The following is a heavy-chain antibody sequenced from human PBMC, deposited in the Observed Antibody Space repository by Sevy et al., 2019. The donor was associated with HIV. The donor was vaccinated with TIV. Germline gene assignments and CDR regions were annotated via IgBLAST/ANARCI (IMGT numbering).Heavy chain of an antibody. V-gene: IGHV3-15*01. J-gene: IGHJ5*02. Sequence: GGSLRLSCAASGFTFSNAWMSWVRQAPGKGLEWVGRIKSKTDGGKTDYAAPVKGRFTISRDDSKNTLYLQMNSLKTEDTAVYYCTTVSRSRENWFDPWGQGTLVTVSS. D-gene: IGHD1-26*01. CDR2: IKSKTDGGKT. CDR1: GFTFSNAW. CDR3: TTVSRSRENWFDP.